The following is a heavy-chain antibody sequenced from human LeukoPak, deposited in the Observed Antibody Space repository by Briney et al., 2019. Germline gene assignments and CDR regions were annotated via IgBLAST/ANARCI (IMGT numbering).Heavy chain of an antibody. D-gene: IGHD2-8*01. J-gene: IGHJ4*02. Sequence: GGSLGLSCAASGFTFRNYAMNWVRQAPGRGLQWVSSISAVGGNTYYADSVKGRFTISRDDSKNTLYLQMNSLRAEDTAVYFCAKGNGDFDHWGQGTLVTVSS. CDR1: GFTFRNYA. V-gene: IGHV3-23*01. CDR2: ISAVGGNT. CDR3: AKGNGDFDH.